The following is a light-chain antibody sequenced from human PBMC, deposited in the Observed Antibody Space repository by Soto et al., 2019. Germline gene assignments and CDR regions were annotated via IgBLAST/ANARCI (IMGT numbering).Light chain of an antibody. CDR2: EVS. Sequence: QSVLTQLASGSRSPRQTITVSCTGTRSDVGGYNYVSWYQQHPGKAPKLIIYEVSNRPSGVSYRFSGSKSGNTASLTISGLQAEDEADYYCSSYTSSNTLHYVFGSGTNVTVL. J-gene: IGLJ1*01. CDR1: RSDVGGYNY. CDR3: SSYTSSNTLHYV. V-gene: IGLV2-14*01.